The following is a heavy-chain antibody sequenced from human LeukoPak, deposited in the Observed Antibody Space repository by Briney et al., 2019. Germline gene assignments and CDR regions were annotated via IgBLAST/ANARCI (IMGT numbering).Heavy chain of an antibody. CDR3: ANRGRYYFGY. V-gene: IGHV3-23*01. J-gene: IGHJ4*02. CDR2: IGSGGGT. D-gene: IGHD6-25*01. Sequence: GGSLRLSCATSGFTISNYAISWVRQAPGKGLEWLSTIGSGGGTYYADSVKGRFTISRDNSINTLYLQMNSLRAEDTALYYCANRGRYYFGYWGQGALVTVSS. CDR1: GFTISNYA.